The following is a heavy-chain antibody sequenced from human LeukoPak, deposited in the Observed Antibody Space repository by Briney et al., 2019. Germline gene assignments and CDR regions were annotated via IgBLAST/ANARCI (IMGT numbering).Heavy chain of an antibody. D-gene: IGHD3-10*01. V-gene: IGHV4-39*01. Sequence: PSETLSLTCTVSGSSISSALYYWGWIRQPPGQGLEWIGSIFYSGTTYYNPSLKSRLTISVDTSKNQFSLKLRSMTAADTAVFYCERHTHYGSGADNWFDPWGQGTLVTVSS. CDR1: GSSISSALYY. CDR2: IFYSGTT. CDR3: ERHTHYGSGADNWFDP. J-gene: IGHJ5*02.